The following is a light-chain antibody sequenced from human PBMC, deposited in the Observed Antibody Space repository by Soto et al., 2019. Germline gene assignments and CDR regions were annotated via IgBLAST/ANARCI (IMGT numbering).Light chain of an antibody. V-gene: IGLV2-14*01. CDR3: SSYTSSSTQLV. Sequence: QSVLTQPASVSGSPGQSITISCTGTSSDVGGYNYVSWYQQHPGKAPKLMIYDVSNRPSGVSKLFSGSKSGNTASLTISGLQAEDDADYYCSSYTSSSTQLVFGGGTKRTVL. CDR2: DVS. J-gene: IGLJ2*01. CDR1: SSDVGGYNY.